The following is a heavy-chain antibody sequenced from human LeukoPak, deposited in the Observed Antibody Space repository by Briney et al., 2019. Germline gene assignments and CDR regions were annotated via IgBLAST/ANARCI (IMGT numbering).Heavy chain of an antibody. CDR3: ARGYSSSWYGTHYFDY. CDR2: IYHSGKN. D-gene: IGHD6-13*01. J-gene: IGHJ4*02. CDR1: GYSISSGYY. V-gene: IGHV4-38-2*02. Sequence: SETLSLTCTVSGYSISSGYYWGWIRQPPGKGLEWIGSIYHSGKNYYNPSLKSRVTMSVDTSKNQFSLKLTSVTAADTAMYYCARGYSSSWYGTHYFDYWGQGTLVTVSS.